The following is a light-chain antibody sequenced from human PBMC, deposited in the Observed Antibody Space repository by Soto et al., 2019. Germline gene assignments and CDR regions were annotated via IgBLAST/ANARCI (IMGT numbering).Light chain of an antibody. V-gene: IGKV1-5*01. J-gene: IGKJ1*01. CDR3: QQHQSYWS. CDR2: DAS. CDR1: QSISRW. Sequence: IHMTHSPSTLSASVLYRVTITFRASQSISRWLAWYQQKPGKAPRLLIHDASSLQSGVPSRFSGSGSGTEFTLTISSLQPDDFATYFCQQHQSYWSFGQGTKVDIK.